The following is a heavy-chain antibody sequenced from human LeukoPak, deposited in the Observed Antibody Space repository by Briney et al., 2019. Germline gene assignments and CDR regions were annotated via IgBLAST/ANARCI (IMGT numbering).Heavy chain of an antibody. CDR3: ATSSASYYMDA. D-gene: IGHD3-10*01. Sequence: GRSLRLSCAASGFTFSGYGMHWVRQAPGKGLEWLAIIWNDGSKEYYADSVKGRLTISRDNSNNTLYLHMNSLRAEDTAVYYCATSSASYYMDAWGQGTTVTVSS. CDR1: GFTFSGYG. V-gene: IGHV3-33*01. CDR2: IWNDGSKE. J-gene: IGHJ6*03.